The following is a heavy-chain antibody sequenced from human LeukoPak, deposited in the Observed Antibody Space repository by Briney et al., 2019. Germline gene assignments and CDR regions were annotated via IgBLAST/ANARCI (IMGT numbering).Heavy chain of an antibody. D-gene: IGHD3-16*01. J-gene: IGHJ3*02. Sequence: SETLSLTCTVSGYSISSGYYWGWIRQPPGKGLEWIGSIYHSGSTYYNPSLKSRVTISVDTSKNQFSLKLSSVTAADTAVYYCARDRSYDYVWGSYDAFDIWGQGTMVTVSS. CDR3: ARDRSYDYVWGSYDAFDI. CDR2: IYHSGST. V-gene: IGHV4-38-2*02. CDR1: GYSISSGYY.